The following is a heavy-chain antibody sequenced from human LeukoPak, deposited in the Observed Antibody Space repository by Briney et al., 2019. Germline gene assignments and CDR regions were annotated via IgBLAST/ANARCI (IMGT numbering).Heavy chain of an antibody. CDR3: AKDPYSSGPYNWFDP. CDR2: IGSSGSTI. CDR1: GFSFSDYY. J-gene: IGHJ5*02. D-gene: IGHD6-19*01. V-gene: IGHV3-11*01. Sequence: GGSLRLSCAASGFSFSDYYMSWIRQAPGKGLEWVSYIGSSGSTIYYADSVKGRFTISRDNAKNSLYLQMNSLRAEDTAVYYCAKDPYSSGPYNWFDPWGQGTLVTVSS.